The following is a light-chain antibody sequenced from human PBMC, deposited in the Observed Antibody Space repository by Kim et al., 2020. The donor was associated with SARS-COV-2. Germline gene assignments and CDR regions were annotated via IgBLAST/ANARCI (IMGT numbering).Light chain of an antibody. CDR1: SIGSKS. Sequence: PGQTARVSCGGNSIGSKSVHWYQQKAGQAPVLVIYYDSDWPSGIPERFSGSNSGNTATLTISRVEAGDEADYYCQVWDSSSDHRVVFGGGTKLTVL. J-gene: IGLJ2*01. CDR3: QVWDSSSDHRVV. V-gene: IGLV3-21*04. CDR2: YDS.